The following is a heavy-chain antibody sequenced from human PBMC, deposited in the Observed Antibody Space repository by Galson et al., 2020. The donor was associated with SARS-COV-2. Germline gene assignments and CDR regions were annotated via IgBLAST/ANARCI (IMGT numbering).Heavy chain of an antibody. CDR3: AKDGSKTDAVDI. J-gene: IGHJ3*02. D-gene: IGHD2-2*03. CDR1: GFTFSRYG. CDR2: IGSSGDSP. V-gene: IGHV3-23*01. Sequence: GGSLRLSCAASGFTFSRYGMSWVRQAPGKGLEWVSTIGSSGDSPYYADSVKGRFTISRDNSKNTLYLQMNSLRAEDTAVYYCAKDGSKTDAVDIWVQATMVTVSS.